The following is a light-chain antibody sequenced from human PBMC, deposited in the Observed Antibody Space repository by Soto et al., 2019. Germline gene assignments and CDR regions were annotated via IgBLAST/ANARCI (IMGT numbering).Light chain of an antibody. V-gene: IGKV3-20*01. CDR3: QQYGSSPQT. CDR2: GAS. Sequence: IVLTQSPGTLSLSPWERATLSCRASQSVSSSYLALYQQKPGQAPRLLIYGASSRATGIPDRFSGSGSGTDFTLTISRLEPEDFAVYYCQQYGSSPQTFGQGTKVDNK. CDR1: QSVSSSY. J-gene: IGKJ1*01.